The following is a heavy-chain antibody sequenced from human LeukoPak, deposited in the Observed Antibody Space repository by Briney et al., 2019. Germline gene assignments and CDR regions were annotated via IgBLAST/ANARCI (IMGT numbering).Heavy chain of an antibody. CDR2: IYTSGST. Sequence: SETLSLTCTVSGGSISSYYWSWIRQPAGKGLEWIGRIYTSGSTNYNPSLKSRVTMSVDTSKNQFSLKLSSVTAADTAVYYCARSPYYYGSSGYPDWGQGTLVTVSS. V-gene: IGHV4-4*07. CDR3: ARSPYYYGSSGYPD. J-gene: IGHJ4*02. CDR1: GGSISSYY. D-gene: IGHD3-22*01.